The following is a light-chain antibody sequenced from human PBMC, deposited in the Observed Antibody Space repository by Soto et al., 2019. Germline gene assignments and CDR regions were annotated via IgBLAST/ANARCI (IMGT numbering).Light chain of an antibody. Sequence: QAVVTQPPSASGTPGQRVTISCSGSSSNIGSETVNWYQQVPGTAPKLLIYANNQRPSGVPDRFSVSKSGTSASLAIGGLQSEDEADCYCAAWDDSLKGWVFGGGTKLTVL. J-gene: IGLJ3*02. CDR1: SSNIGSET. CDR2: ANN. V-gene: IGLV1-44*01. CDR3: AAWDDSLKGWV.